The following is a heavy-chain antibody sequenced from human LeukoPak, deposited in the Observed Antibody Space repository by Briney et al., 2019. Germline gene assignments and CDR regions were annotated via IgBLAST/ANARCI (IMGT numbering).Heavy chain of an antibody. CDR1: GYTLTELS. J-gene: IGHJ4*02. CDR3: ATHSGGSYWYDY. CDR2: FDPEDGET. V-gene: IGHV1-24*01. D-gene: IGHD1-26*01. Sequence: ASVEVSCKVSGYTLTELSMHWVRQAPRKGLEWMGGFDPEDGETIYAQKFQGRVTMTEDTSTDTAYMELSSLRSEDTAVYYCATHSGGSYWYDYWGQGTLVTVSS.